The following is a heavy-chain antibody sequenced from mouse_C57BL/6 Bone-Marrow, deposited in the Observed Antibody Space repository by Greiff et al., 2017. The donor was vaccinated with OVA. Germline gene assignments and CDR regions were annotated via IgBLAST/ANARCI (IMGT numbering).Heavy chain of an antibody. CDR3: TPMYYYGRGYFDV. Sequence: VQLQQSGAELVRPGASVKLSCTASGFNIKDDYMHWVKQRPEQGLEWIGWIDPENGDTEYASKFQGKATITADTSSNTAYLQLSSLTSEDTAVYYCTPMYYYGRGYFDVWGTGTTVTVSS. J-gene: IGHJ1*03. V-gene: IGHV14-4*01. CDR2: IDPENGDT. D-gene: IGHD1-1*01. CDR1: GFNIKDDY.